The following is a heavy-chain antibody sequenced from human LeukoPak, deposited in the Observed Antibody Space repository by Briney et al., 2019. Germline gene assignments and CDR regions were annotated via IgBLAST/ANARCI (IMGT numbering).Heavy chain of an antibody. CDR2: INPNSGGT. J-gene: IGHJ4*02. D-gene: IGHD5-18*01. CDR3: ARGEWLLHY. V-gene: IGHV1-2*06. Sequence: ASVKVSCKASGYTFTDYYIHWVRQAPGQGLEWKGRINPNSGGTNSAQKFQGRVTMTRDTSISTAYMELSRLRSDDTAVYYCARGEWLLHYWGQGILVTVSS. CDR1: GYTFTDYY.